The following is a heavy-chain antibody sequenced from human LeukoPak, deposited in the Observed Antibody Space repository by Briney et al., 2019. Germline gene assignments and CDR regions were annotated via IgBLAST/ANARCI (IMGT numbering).Heavy chain of an antibody. Sequence: TGGSLRLSCAASGFTFSSYSMNWVRQAPGKGLEWVSYISSSSSTIYYADSVKGRFTISRDNAKNSLYLQMNSLRAEDTAVYYCARDPSWELGDYWGQGTLVTVSS. J-gene: IGHJ4*02. CDR1: GFTFSSYS. V-gene: IGHV3-48*01. D-gene: IGHD1-26*01. CDR2: ISSSSSTI. CDR3: ARDPSWELGDY.